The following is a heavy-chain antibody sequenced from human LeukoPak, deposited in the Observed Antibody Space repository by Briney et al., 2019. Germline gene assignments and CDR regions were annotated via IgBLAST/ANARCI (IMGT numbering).Heavy chain of an antibody. J-gene: IGHJ4*02. CDR1: GGTFSSYA. CDR3: ARVSNYGDYDLFDY. CDR2: IIPIFGTA. Sequence: ASVKVSCKASGGTFSSYAISWVRQAPGQGLEWMGGIIPIFGTANYAQKFQGRVTITADKSTSTAYMELSSLRSEDTAVYYCARVSNYGDYDLFDYWGQGTLVTVSS. V-gene: IGHV1-69*06. D-gene: IGHD4-17*01.